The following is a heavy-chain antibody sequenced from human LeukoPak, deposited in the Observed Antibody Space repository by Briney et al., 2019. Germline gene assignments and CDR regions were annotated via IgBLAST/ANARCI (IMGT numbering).Heavy chain of an antibody. V-gene: IGHV3-11*01. D-gene: IGHD2-15*01. CDR2: ISASGSTI. CDR3: ARERSGGYFDW. J-gene: IGHJ4*02. Sequence: GGSLRLSCIASGFTFTHYAMTWVRQAPGKGLEWVSDISASGSTIHYADSVKGRFTISRDNAKNSLYLQMNSLRAEDTVVYYCARERSGGYFDWWGQGTLVTVSS. CDR1: GFTFTHYA.